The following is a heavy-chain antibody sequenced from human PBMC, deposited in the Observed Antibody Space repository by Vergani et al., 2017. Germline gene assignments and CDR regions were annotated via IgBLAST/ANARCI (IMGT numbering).Heavy chain of an antibody. V-gene: IGHV1-3*01. CDR2: INAGNGNT. CDR3: ARDRGTIFGVVIID. CDR1: GYTFTSYA. J-gene: IGHJ4*02. Sequence: QVQLVQSGAEVKKPGASVKVSCKASGYTFTSYAMHWVRQAPGQRLEWMGWINAGNGNTKYSQKFQGRVTITRDTSASTAYMELSSLRSDDTAVYYCARDRGTIFGVVIIDWGQGTLVTVSS. D-gene: IGHD3-3*01.